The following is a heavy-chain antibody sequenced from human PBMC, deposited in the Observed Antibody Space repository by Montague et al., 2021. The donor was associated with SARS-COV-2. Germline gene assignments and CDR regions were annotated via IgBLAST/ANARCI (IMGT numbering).Heavy chain of an antibody. CDR3: ASSYYYGSGTYVDNDYMDV. D-gene: IGHD3-10*01. CDR2: ISYSGRT. Sequence: SETLSLTCTVSGGSVSSTPYYWGWIRQPPGRGLVWIVCISYSGRTYFSPSLQRRLTLSVDSSEHQFSLRLSSAAAAATAVYDCASSYYYGSGTYVDNDYMDVWGKGTTVTVSS. CDR1: GGSVSSTPYY. V-gene: IGHV4-39*01. J-gene: IGHJ6*03.